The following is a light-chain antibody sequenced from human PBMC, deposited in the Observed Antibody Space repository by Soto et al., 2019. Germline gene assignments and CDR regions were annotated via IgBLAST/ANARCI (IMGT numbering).Light chain of an antibody. CDR3: QQYDKLPPGLT. CDR2: DAS. J-gene: IGKJ3*01. Sequence: DTQMTQSPSSLSASVGDRVTITCQASQDISHYLNWYQHKPGKAPKLLIYDASNLETGVPSRFSGSGSGTDFTFTISSLQPEDIATYYCQQYDKLPPGLTFGPGTKVDIK. CDR1: QDISHY. V-gene: IGKV1-33*01.